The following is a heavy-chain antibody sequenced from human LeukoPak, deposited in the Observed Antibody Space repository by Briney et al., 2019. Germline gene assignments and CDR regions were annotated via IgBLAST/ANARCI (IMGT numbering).Heavy chain of an antibody. J-gene: IGHJ3*02. CDR2: INPNSGGT. Sequence: ASVKVSCKASGYTFTGYYMHWVRQAPGQGLDGMGWINPNSGGTNYAQKFQGRVTMTRDTSISTAYMELSRLRSDDTAVYYCARHVTISGPYDASDIWGQGTMVTVSP. CDR3: ARHVTISGPYDASDI. V-gene: IGHV1-2*02. CDR1: GYTFTGYY. D-gene: IGHD5-24*01.